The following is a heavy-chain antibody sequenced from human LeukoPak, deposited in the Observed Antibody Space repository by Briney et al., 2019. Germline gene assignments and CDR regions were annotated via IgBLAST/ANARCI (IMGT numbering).Heavy chain of an antibody. J-gene: IGHJ6*02. CDR3: ARCSSSWYSHGMDV. CDR2: ISSSSSYI. Sequence: SGGSLRLSCAASGFTFSSYSMNWVRQAPGKGLEWVSSISSSSSYIYYADSVKGRFTISRDNAKNSLYLQMNSLRGEDTAVYYCARCSSSWYSHGMDVWGQGTTVTVSS. V-gene: IGHV3-21*01. D-gene: IGHD6-13*01. CDR1: GFTFSSYS.